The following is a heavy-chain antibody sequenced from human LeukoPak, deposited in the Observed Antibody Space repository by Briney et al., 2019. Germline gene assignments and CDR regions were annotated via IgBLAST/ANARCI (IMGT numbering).Heavy chain of an antibody. CDR3: PTMPTGHYS. J-gene: IGHJ4*02. V-gene: IGHV4-34*01. Sequence: PSETLSLTYGLSGVSFDDDYWAGVGQTPGKGLEWIGEINHSGYTNDSPSLKRRVTLSIDTSRKQFSLTLRSVPVAAPGVYFSPTMPTGHYSSGQGTLVTVSS. D-gene: IGHD4-17*01. CDR1: GVSFDDDY. CDR2: INHSGYT.